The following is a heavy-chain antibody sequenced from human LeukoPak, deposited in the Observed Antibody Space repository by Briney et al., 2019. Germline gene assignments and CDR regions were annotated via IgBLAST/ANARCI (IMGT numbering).Heavy chain of an antibody. CDR1: GYTFTGYY. J-gene: IGHJ3*02. CDR2: INPNSGGT. CDR3: ARVFRFGELLCYAFDI. Sequence: GASVKVSCKASGYTFTGYYMHWVRQAPGQGLEWMGWINPNSGGTNYAQKFQGRVTMTRDTSISTAYMELSRLRSDDTAVYYCARVFRFGELLCYAFDIWGQGTMVTVSS. V-gene: IGHV1-2*02. D-gene: IGHD3-10*01.